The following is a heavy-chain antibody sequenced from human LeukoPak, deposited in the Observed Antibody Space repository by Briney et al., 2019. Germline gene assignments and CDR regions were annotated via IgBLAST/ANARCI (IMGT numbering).Heavy chain of an antibody. J-gene: IGHJ4*02. CDR2: ISGYNGKT. V-gene: IGHV1-18*01. Sequence: ASVTVSFKASGYTFNTYGITWVRQAPGQGLEWMGWISGYNGKTKYAQKLQDRVTMTTDTSTTTAYMELRSLRSDDTAVYYCARGGTSGWRTPNDDYWGQGTLVTVSS. D-gene: IGHD6-19*01. CDR1: GYTFNTYG. CDR3: ARGGTSGWRTPNDDY.